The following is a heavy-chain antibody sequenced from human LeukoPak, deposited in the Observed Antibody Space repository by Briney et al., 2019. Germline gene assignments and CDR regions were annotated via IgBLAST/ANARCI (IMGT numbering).Heavy chain of an antibody. J-gene: IGHJ3*02. CDR2: INPSGGRT. Sequence: GASVKVSCKASGYTFTSYYIHWVRQASGQGLEWMGIINPSGGRTTYAQKFQGRVTLTRDTSTSTVYMELSNLRSDDTAVYYCAREGGSFDNDGFDIWAQGTLVTVSP. CDR1: GYTFTSYY. CDR3: AREGGSFDNDGFDI. D-gene: IGHD1-26*01. V-gene: IGHV1-46*01.